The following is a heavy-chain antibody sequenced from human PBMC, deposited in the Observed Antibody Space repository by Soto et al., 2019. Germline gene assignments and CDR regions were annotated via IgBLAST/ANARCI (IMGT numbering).Heavy chain of an antibody. Sequence: SETLSLTCAVYGGSFSGYYWSWIRQPPGKGLEWIGEINHSGSTNYNPSLKSRVTISVDTSKNQFSLKLSSVTAADTAVYYCARYLLLPLHLGELSFAFDPWGQGTLVTVSS. CDR1: GGSFSGYY. V-gene: IGHV4-34*01. CDR2: INHSGST. J-gene: IGHJ5*02. CDR3: ARYLLLPLHLGELSFAFDP. D-gene: IGHD3-16*02.